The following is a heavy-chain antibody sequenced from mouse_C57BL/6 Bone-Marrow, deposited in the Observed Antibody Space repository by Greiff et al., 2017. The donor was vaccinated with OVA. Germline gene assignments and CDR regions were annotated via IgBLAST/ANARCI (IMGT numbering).Heavy chain of an antibody. CDR1: GYSITSGYY. CDR2: ISYDGSN. CDR3: ARAEPYSKGYAMDY. V-gene: IGHV3-6*01. J-gene: IGHJ4*01. Sequence: ESGPGLVKPSQSLSLTCSVTGYSITSGYYWNWIRQFPGNKLEWMGYISYDGSNNYNPSLKNRISITRDTSKNQFFLKLNSVTTEDTATYYSARAEPYSKGYAMDYWGQGTSVTVSS. D-gene: IGHD2-5*01.